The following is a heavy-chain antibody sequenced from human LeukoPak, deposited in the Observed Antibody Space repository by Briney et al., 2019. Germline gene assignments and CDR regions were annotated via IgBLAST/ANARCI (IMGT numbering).Heavy chain of an antibody. Sequence: KPSETLSLTCAVSGYSISSGYYWGWIRQPPGKGLEWIGSIYHSGSTYYNPSLKSRVTISVDTSKTPFSLKLSSVTAADTAVYYCARVDYYDSSGYLYWGQGTLVTVSS. J-gene: IGHJ4*02. CDR3: ARVDYYDSSGYLY. D-gene: IGHD3-22*01. V-gene: IGHV4-38-2*01. CDR1: GYSISSGYY. CDR2: IYHSGST.